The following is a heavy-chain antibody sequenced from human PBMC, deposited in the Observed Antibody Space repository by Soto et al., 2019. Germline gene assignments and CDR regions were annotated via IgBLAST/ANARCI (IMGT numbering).Heavy chain of an antibody. CDR2: ISRSGSDI. CDR1: GFTFSDYS. CDR3: ATVGYCSSTSCQTRYYYYGMDV. V-gene: IGHV3-11*01. D-gene: IGHD2-2*03. Sequence: GGSLRLSCAASGFTFSDYSMNWVRQAPGKGLEWVSYISRSGSDIYYADSVKGRFTISRDNAKNSLFLQMISLRAEDTAVYYCATVGYCSSTSCQTRYYYYGMDVWGQGTTVTVSS. J-gene: IGHJ6*02.